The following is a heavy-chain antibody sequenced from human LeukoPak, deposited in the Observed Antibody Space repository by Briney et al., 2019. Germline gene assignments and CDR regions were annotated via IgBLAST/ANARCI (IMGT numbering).Heavy chain of an antibody. CDR1: GFTVSSNY. Sequence: PGGSLRLSCAVSGFTVSSNYMSWVRQAPGKGLDWVSVLYSGGSIFYADSVKGRFTISRDISKNMLYLQMNSLRVDDTAVYYCARGAISSWYEDWGQGTLVTVSS. V-gene: IGHV3-66*01. J-gene: IGHJ4*02. D-gene: IGHD6-13*01. CDR2: LYSGGSI. CDR3: ARGAISSWYED.